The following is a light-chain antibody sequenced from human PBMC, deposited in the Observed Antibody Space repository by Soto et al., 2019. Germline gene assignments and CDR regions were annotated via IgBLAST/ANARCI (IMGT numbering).Light chain of an antibody. V-gene: IGLV2-8*01. Sequence: HSGRTEPPSESGTPGESVTISCTGTSSDGGSCYNCLSWYQHHPGKVPKLMIHEISKRPPGVPNRFSGSKSGNTASLTVSGLQAEDEADYYCSSHAGDQMIFGGGTKVTVX. J-gene: IGLJ2*01. CDR3: SSHAGDQMI. CDR1: SSDGGSCYNC. CDR2: EIS.